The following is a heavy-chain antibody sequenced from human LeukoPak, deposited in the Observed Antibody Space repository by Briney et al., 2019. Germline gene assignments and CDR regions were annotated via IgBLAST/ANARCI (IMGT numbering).Heavy chain of an antibody. J-gene: IGHJ3*02. CDR2: IYTSGST. CDR3: ARANRGYSYGYDAFDI. D-gene: IGHD5-18*01. Sequence: SETLSLTCTVSGGSISSYYWSWIRQPAGKGLEWIGRIYTSGSTNYTPSLKSRVTMSVDTSKNQFSLKLSSVTAADTAVYYCARANRGYSYGYDAFDIWGQGTMVTVSS. CDR1: GGSISSYY. V-gene: IGHV4-4*07.